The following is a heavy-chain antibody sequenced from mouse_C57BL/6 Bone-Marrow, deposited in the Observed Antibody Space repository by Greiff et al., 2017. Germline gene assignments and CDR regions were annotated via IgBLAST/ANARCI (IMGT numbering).Heavy chain of an antibody. CDR1: GYTFTDYY. V-gene: IGHV1-19*01. D-gene: IGHD1-1*01. Sequence: VQLKQSGPVLVKPGASVKMSCKASGYTFTDYYMNWVKQSHGKSLEWIGVINPYNGGTSYNQKFKGKATLTVDKSSSTAYMELNSLTSEDSAVYYCALITTVVDYWGQGTTLTVSS. CDR3: ALITTVVDY. CDR2: INPYNGGT. J-gene: IGHJ2*01.